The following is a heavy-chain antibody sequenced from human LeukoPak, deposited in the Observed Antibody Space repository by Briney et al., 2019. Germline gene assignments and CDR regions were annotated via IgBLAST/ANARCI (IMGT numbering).Heavy chain of an antibody. J-gene: IGHJ4*02. CDR1: GGTFSSYA. CDR3: ARDSGYDFVAVV. Sequence: GASVKVSCKASGGTFSSYAISWVRQAPGQGLEWMGRIIPILGIANYAQKFQGRVTITADESTSTAYMELSSLRSEDTAVYYCARDSGYDFVAVVWGRGTLVTVSS. CDR2: IIPILGIA. D-gene: IGHD3-3*01. V-gene: IGHV1-69*04.